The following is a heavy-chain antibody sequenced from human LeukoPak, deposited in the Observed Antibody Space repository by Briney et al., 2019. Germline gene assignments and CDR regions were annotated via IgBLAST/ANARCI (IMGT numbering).Heavy chain of an antibody. V-gene: IGHV1-18*01. J-gene: IGHJ4*02. CDR3: AREFSGWYYFDY. CDR2: ISAYNGST. Sequence: ASVKVSCKASGYTFTSYGISWVRQAPGQGLEWMGWISAYNGSTNYAQKLQGRVTMTTDTSTSTAYMELRSLRSDDTAVYYCAREFSGWYYFDYWGQGTLVTVSS. D-gene: IGHD6-19*01. CDR1: GYTFTSYG.